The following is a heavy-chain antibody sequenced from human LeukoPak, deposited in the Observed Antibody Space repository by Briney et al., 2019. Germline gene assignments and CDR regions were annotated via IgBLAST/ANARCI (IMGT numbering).Heavy chain of an antibody. D-gene: IGHD6-19*01. CDR3: ARDGIAVASYYFDY. J-gene: IGHJ4*02. Sequence: GGSLRLSCAASGFTFSSYEMNWVRQAPGKGLEWVSYISSSGSTIYYADSVKGRFTISRDNSKNTLYLQMNSLRAEDTAVYYCARDGIAVASYYFDYWGQGTLVTVSS. CDR2: ISSSGSTI. CDR1: GFTFSSYE. V-gene: IGHV3-48*03.